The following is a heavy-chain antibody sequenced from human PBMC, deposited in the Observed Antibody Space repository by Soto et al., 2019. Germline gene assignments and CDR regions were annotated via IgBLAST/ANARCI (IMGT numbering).Heavy chain of an antibody. CDR1: GYTFTSYG. CDR3: ARDLPYYDILTGYAYYYYGMDV. D-gene: IGHD3-9*01. V-gene: IGHV1-18*04. J-gene: IGHJ6*02. Sequence: ASVKVSCKASGYTFTSYGISWVRQAPGQVLEWMGWISAYNGNTNYAQKLQGRVTMTTDTSTSTAYMELRSLRSDDTAVYYCARDLPYYDILTGYAYYYYGMDVWGQGTTVTVSS. CDR2: ISAYNGNT.